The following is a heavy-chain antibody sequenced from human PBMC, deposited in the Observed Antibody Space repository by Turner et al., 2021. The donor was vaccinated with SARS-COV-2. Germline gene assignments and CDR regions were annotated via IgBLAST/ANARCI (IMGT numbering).Heavy chain of an antibody. CDR1: GFTFEYYG. J-gene: IGHJ6*02. Sequence: EGQRVESGGGLVQPGRSRSLPWAASGFTFEYYGMHWVRQAPGKGLEWVSGISWNSGSRGYADSVKGRFTISRDNAKNSLYLQMNSLRAEDTAVYYCARDYYDFWSGYNSYYYAMDVWGQGTTVTVSS. D-gene: IGHD3-3*01. CDR3: ARDYYDFWSGYNSYYYAMDV. V-gene: IGHV3-9*01. CDR2: ISWNSGSR.